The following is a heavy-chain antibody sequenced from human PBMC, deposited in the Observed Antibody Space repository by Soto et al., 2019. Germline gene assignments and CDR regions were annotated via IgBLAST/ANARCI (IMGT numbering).Heavy chain of an antibody. Sequence: GEFLKISCKGSGYSFTSYLIQWVRQMPGKVLESMGIIYPGDSDTRYSPSFQGQVTISADKSISTACLQWSSLKASDTAMYYCARNRHYYDSSGYYHPDYWGQGTLVPVSS. D-gene: IGHD3-22*01. CDR1: GYSFTSYL. CDR2: IYPGDSDT. J-gene: IGHJ4*02. CDR3: ARNRHYYDSSGYYHPDY. V-gene: IGHV5-51*01.